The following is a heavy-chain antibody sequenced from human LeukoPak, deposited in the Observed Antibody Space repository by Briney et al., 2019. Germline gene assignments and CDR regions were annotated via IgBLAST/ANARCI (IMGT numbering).Heavy chain of an antibody. CDR3: ARYTSGYSLEY. Sequence: GGSLRLSCAASGFTFSSYAMNWVRQAPGKGLEWVSAISGSGGSTFYADSVKGRFTISRDTAKSTLYLQLTSLRPDDTAVYYCARYTSGYSLEYWGQGALVTVSS. J-gene: IGHJ4*02. V-gene: IGHV3-23*01. D-gene: IGHD3-22*01. CDR1: GFTFSSYA. CDR2: ISGSGGST.